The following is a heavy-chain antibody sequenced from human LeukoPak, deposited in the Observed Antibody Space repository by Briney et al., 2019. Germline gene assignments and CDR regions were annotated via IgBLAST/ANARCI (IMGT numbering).Heavy chain of an antibody. CDR1: GGTFSSYA. CDR3: ARDIPGSSGYFNDAFDI. CDR2: IIPIFHTT. Sequence: ASVKVSCKTSGGTFSSYAISWVRQAPGQGLEWMGRIIPIFHTTNYAQKFQGRVTTTTDESTSTAYMELSSLRSEDTAVYYCARDIPGSSGYFNDAFDIWGQGTMVTVSS. V-gene: IGHV1-69*05. D-gene: IGHD3-22*01. J-gene: IGHJ3*02.